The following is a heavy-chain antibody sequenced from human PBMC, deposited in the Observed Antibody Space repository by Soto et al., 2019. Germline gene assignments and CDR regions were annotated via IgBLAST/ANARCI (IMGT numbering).Heavy chain of an antibody. CDR1: GYTFTGYY. CDR3: ARTRNLEYSSSWYDFDY. CDR2: INPNSGGT. D-gene: IGHD6-13*01. J-gene: IGHJ4*02. V-gene: IGHV1-2*04. Sequence: ASVKVSCTASGYTFTGYYMHWVRQAPGQGLEWMGWINPNSGGTNYAQKFQGWVTMTRDTSISTAYMELSRLRSDDTAVYYCARTRNLEYSSSWYDFDYWGQGTLVTVSS.